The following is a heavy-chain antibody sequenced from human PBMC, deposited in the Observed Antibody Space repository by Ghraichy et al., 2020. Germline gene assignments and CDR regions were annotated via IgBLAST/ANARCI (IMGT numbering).Heavy chain of an antibody. Sequence: ASVKVSCKASGYTFTGYYMHWVRQAPGQGLEWMGWINPNSGGTNYAQKFQGRVTMTRDTSISTAYMELSSLRSEDTAVYYCARGYYDILTGHSYYYYGMDVWGQGTTVTVSS. V-gene: IGHV1-2*02. CDR3: ARGYYDILTGHSYYYYGMDV. CDR2: INPNSGGT. J-gene: IGHJ6*02. CDR1: GYTFTGYY. D-gene: IGHD3-9*01.